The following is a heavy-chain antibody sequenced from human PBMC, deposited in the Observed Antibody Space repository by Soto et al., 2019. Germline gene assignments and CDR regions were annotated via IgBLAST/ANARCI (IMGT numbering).Heavy chain of an antibody. CDR3: ARIVLRYFDWTRNYGMDV. V-gene: IGHV4-34*01. Sequence: PSETLSLTCAVYGGSFSGYYWSWIRQPPGKGLEWIGEINHSGSTNYNPSLKSRVTISVDTSKNQFSLKLSSVTAADTAVYYCARIVLRYFDWTRNYGMDVWGQGTTVTV. J-gene: IGHJ6*02. CDR2: INHSGST. CDR1: GGSFSGYY. D-gene: IGHD3-9*01.